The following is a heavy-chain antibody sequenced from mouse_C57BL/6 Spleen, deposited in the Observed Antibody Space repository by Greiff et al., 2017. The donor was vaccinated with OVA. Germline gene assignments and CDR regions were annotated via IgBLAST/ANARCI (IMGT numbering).Heavy chain of an antibody. CDR1: GYTFTSYG. CDR2: IYPRSGNT. J-gene: IGHJ2*01. D-gene: IGHD2-2*01. CDR3: ARGGYPGGEYYFDY. Sequence: VKLQQSGAELARPGASVKLSCKASGYTFTSYGISWVKQRTGQGLEWIGEIYPRSGNTYYNEKFKGKATLTADKSSSTAYMELRSLTSEDSAVYFCARGGYPGGEYYFDYWGQGTTLTVSS. V-gene: IGHV1-81*01.